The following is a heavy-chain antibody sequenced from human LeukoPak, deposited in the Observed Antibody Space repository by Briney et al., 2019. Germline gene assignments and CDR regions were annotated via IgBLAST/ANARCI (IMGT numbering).Heavy chain of an antibody. CDR2: IKQDGSEK. V-gene: IGHV3-7*01. CDR1: GFTFSNYW. CDR3: ARDRQIAY. Sequence: GGPLRHSCAASGFTFSNYWLTWVRQAPGQGLEWVANIKQDGSEKHYVDSVKGRFTISRDNAKNSLYLQMNSLRAEDTAVYYCARDRQIAYWGQGTLVTVSS. J-gene: IGHJ4*02.